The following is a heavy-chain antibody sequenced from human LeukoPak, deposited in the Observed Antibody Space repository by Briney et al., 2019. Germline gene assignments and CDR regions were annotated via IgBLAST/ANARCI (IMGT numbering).Heavy chain of an antibody. D-gene: IGHD6-6*01. V-gene: IGHV3-21*01. J-gene: IGHJ4*02. Sequence: PGGSLRLSCAASGFTFSSYSMNWVRQAPGKGLEWVSSISSSSSYIYYADSVKGRFIISRDNAKNSLYLQMNSLRAEDTAVYYCARDLERRTRPYSSSPEPSNFDYWGQGTLVTVSS. CDR1: GFTFSSYS. CDR3: ARDLERRTRPYSSSPEPSNFDY. CDR2: ISSSSSYI.